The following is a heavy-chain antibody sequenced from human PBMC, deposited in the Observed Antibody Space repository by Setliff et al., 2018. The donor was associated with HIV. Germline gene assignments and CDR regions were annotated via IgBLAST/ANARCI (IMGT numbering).Heavy chain of an antibody. CDR1: GDSISTDY. CDR3: ARHSPSDS. CDR2: IYNSAST. J-gene: IGHJ5*01. V-gene: IGHV4-59*08. Sequence: TLSLTCTVSGDSISTDYWTWIRQPPGKGLEWIGYIYNSASTSYNPSLKSRVTISVDTSKNQFSLKLSSVTAADTAVYYCARHSPSDSWGQGTLVTVSS.